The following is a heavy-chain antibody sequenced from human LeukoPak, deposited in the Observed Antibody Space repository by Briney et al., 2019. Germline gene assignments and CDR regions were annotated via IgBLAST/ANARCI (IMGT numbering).Heavy chain of an antibody. Sequence: SETLSLTCAVYGGSFSGYYWSWIRQPPGKGLEWIGEINHSGSTNYNPSLKSRVTISVDTSKNQFSLKLSSVTAADTAVYYRARAPSYSRTLDYWGQGTLVTVSS. D-gene: IGHD6-13*01. CDR3: ARAPSYSRTLDY. CDR2: INHSGST. J-gene: IGHJ4*02. CDR1: GGSFSGYY. V-gene: IGHV4-34*01.